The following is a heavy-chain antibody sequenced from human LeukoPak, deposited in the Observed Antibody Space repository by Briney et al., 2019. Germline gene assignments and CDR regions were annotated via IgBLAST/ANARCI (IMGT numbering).Heavy chain of an antibody. D-gene: IGHD3-16*01. Sequence: SVKVSCKASGGTFSSYAISWVRQAPGQGLEWMGRIIPIFGIANYAQKFQGRVTITADKSTSTAYMELSSLRSEDPAVYYCARGPEGGGIWGQGTLVTVSS. V-gene: IGHV1-69*04. J-gene: IGHJ4*02. CDR2: IIPIFGIA. CDR1: GGTFSSYA. CDR3: ARGPEGGGI.